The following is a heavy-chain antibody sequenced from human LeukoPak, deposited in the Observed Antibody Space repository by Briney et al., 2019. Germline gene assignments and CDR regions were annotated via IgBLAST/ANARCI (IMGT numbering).Heavy chain of an antibody. J-gene: IGHJ4*02. Sequence: GGYLRFSCTASGLTFSTSGFNWLRQAPGKGLEWVASIGPTGADRYHAYSNKGRFTISRDNANNFLYLQMNSLRAEDTAVYYCATETNGRHYDYWGEGTLLTVSS. CDR2: IGPTGADR. D-gene: IGHD1-14*01. CDR3: ATETNGRHYDY. V-gene: IGHV3-21*06. CDR1: GLTFSTSG.